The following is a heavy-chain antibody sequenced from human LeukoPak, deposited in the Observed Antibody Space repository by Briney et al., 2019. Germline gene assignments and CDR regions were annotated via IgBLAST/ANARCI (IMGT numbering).Heavy chain of an antibody. CDR3: ARYCSGGGCFNY. J-gene: IGHJ4*02. CDR2: ISSSSSYI. V-gene: IGHV3-21*01. Sequence: GGSLRLSCAASGFTFSIYSMNWVRQAPGKGLEWVSSISSSSSYIYYADSVKGRFTISRDNAKNSLYLQMNSLRAEDTAVYYCARYCSGGGCFNYWGQGTLVTVSS. D-gene: IGHD2-15*01. CDR1: GFTFSIYS.